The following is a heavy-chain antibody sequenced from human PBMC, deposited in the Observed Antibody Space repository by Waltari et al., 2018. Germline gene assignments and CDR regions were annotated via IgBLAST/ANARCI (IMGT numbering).Heavy chain of an antibody. V-gene: IGHV1-8*01. J-gene: IGHJ4*01. Sequence: QVQLVQSGAEVKKAGASVKVSCTTSGYTFTNFDVNWVRLAPGQGFEWMGSLVPRSGKAVFEQMFQGRVSMTRDISINTAYMELSGLTSADTAFYYWAISEYSSGFDSWGQGTHVTVSS. D-gene: IGHD6-19*01. CDR3: AISEYSSGFDS. CDR1: GYTFTNFD. CDR2: LVPRSGKA.